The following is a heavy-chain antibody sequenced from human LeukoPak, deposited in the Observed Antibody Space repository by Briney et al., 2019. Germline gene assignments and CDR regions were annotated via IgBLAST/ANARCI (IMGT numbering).Heavy chain of an antibody. Sequence: PGGSLRLSCAASGFTFSNYWMSWVRQAPGKGLEWVANIKQDRSEKYYVDSVKGRFTISRDNAKNSLYLQMNSLRAEDTAVYYCARDSVTTAFDYWGQGTLVTVSS. V-gene: IGHV3-7*01. D-gene: IGHD4-17*01. CDR2: IKQDRSEK. CDR3: ARDSVTTAFDY. J-gene: IGHJ4*02. CDR1: GFTFSNYW.